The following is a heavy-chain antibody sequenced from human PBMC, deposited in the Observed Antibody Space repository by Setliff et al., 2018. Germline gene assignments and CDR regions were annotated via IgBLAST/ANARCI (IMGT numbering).Heavy chain of an antibody. V-gene: IGHV1-18*01. Sequence: ASVKVSCKASGYTFTSYGISWVRQAPGQGLEWMGWISAYNGNTNYAQKLQGRVTMTTDTSTSTAYMKLRSLRSDDTAVYYCARNEGGRSWRITMVRGVPDSWFDPWGQGTLVTVSS. J-gene: IGHJ5*02. CDR2: ISAYNGNT. D-gene: IGHD3-10*01. CDR3: ARNEGGRSWRITMVRGVPDSWFDP. CDR1: GYTFTSYG.